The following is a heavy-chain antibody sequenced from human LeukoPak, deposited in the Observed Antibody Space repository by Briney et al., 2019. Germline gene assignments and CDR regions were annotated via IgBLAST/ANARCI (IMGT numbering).Heavy chain of an antibody. Sequence: GGSLRLSCAASGFTFSSYDMNWVRQAAGKGLDWVSAIRASGDNTFYADSVKGRFTISRDNSLNILYLQINSLRAEDTAVYYCARAGFRGYGGLLDKWGQEALVTVSS. CDR2: IRASGDNT. CDR3: ARAGFRGYGGLLDK. J-gene: IGHJ4*02. V-gene: IGHV3-23*01. CDR1: GFTFSSYD. D-gene: IGHD5-12*01.